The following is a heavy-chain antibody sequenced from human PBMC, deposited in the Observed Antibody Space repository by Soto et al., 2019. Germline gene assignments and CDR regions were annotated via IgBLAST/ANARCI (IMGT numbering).Heavy chain of an antibody. Sequence: SETLSLTCTVSGGSISSYYWSWIRQPPGKGLEWIGYIYYSGSTNYNPSLKSRVTISVDTSKNQFSLKLSSVTTADTAVYYCARGPDYYGSGSPFDYWGQGTLVTVSS. V-gene: IGHV4-59*01. J-gene: IGHJ4*02. D-gene: IGHD3-10*01. CDR3: ARGPDYYGSGSPFDY. CDR2: IYYSGST. CDR1: GGSISSYY.